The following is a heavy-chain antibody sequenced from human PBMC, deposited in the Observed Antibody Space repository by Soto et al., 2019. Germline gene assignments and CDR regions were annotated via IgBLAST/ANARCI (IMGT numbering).Heavy chain of an antibody. Sequence: QVQLQESGPGLVKPSETLSLTCTVSSDSIAGENWWSWVRQPPGMGLEWIGEIFHTGGTNYNPFLKGRVTMAVDKSKNQFSLKLISATAADTAVYYCARVFSSGSGWMYYFDFWGQGTLVSVSS. CDR2: IFHTGGT. J-gene: IGHJ4*02. CDR1: SDSIAGENW. CDR3: ARVFSSGSGWMYYFDF. D-gene: IGHD6-25*01. V-gene: IGHV4-4*02.